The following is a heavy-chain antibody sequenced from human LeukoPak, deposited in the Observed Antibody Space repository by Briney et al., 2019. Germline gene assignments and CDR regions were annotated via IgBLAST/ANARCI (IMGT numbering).Heavy chain of an antibody. J-gene: IGHJ4*02. CDR2: VSGSGGST. CDR3: AKGSLYYYDSGGYRYFDY. Sequence: GGPLRLSCAASGFTFSSYAMSWVRQAPGKGLEWVSSVSGSGGSTYYADSVKGRFTISRDNSKNTLYLQMNSLRAEDTAVYYCAKGSLYYYDSGGYRYFDYWGQGTLVTVSS. V-gene: IGHV3-23*01. CDR1: GFTFSSYA. D-gene: IGHD3-22*01.